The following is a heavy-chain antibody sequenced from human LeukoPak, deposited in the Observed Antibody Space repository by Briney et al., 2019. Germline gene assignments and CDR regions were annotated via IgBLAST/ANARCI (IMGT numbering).Heavy chain of an antibody. Sequence: SETLSLTCTVSGGSISSYYWSWIRQPPGKGLEWIGYIYSSGSTNYNPSLKSRVTISVDTSKNQFSLKLSSVTAADTAVYYCARDGYSSSWQAFDYWGQGTLVTVSS. J-gene: IGHJ4*02. D-gene: IGHD6-13*01. CDR2: IYSSGST. CDR1: GGSISSYY. CDR3: ARDGYSSSWQAFDY. V-gene: IGHV4-59*01.